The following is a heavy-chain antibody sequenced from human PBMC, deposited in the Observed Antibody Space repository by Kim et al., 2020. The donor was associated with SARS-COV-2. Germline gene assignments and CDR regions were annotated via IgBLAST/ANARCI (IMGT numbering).Heavy chain of an antibody. V-gene: IGHV4-34*01. Sequence: SETLSPTCAVYGGSFSGYKWSWIRPPPGKGLEWVGEINHSGSTNLNPSLKSRFTISEDTSKSQFSLRLKSMTAADTAMYYGARGRAGVVPSAVLGLGPYYEYYAMGVGGRGTPVAVSS. CDR3: ARGRAGVVPSAVLGLGPYYEYYAMGV. CDR1: GGSFSGYK. J-gene: IGHJ6*02. CDR2: INHSGST. D-gene: IGHD2-2*02.